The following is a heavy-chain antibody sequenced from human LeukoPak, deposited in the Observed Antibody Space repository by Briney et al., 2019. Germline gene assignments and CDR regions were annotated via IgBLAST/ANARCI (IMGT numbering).Heavy chain of an antibody. J-gene: IGHJ5*02. CDR2: IKQDGSEK. Sequence: GGSLRLPCAASGFTFSTYWMSWVRQAPGKGLEWVANIKQDGSEKYYVDSVKGRFTISRDNAKNSLYLQMNSLRAEDTAVYYCARRHSSGWLGDWFDPWGQGTLVTVSS. CDR3: ARRHSSGWLGDWFDP. V-gene: IGHV3-7*01. D-gene: IGHD6-19*01. CDR1: GFTFSTYW.